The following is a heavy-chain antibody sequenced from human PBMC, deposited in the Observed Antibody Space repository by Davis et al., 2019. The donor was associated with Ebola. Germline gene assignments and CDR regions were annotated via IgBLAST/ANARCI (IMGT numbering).Heavy chain of an antibody. Sequence: SGPTLVTPTQTLTLTCTFSGFSLSNARMGVSWIRQPPGKALEWLAHIFSNDEKSYSTSLKSRLTISKDTSKSQVVLTMTNMDPVDTATYYCARTPAPLLEWLSFDYWGQGTLVTVSS. V-gene: IGHV2-26*01. CDR3: ARTPAPLLEWLSFDY. CDR2: IFSNDEK. J-gene: IGHJ4*02. CDR1: GFSLSNARMG. D-gene: IGHD3-3*01.